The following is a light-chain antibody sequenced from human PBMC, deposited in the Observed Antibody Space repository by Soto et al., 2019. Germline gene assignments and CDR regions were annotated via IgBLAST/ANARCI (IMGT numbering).Light chain of an antibody. Sequence: SALTQPASVSGSPGQSITISCTGTSSDVGAYDYVSWYQQNPGKAPKLIISEVSDRPSGVSNRFSGSKSGNTSSLTISGLQSEDEADYFCSSYTTNNSLWVFGGGTKLTVL. CDR3: SSYTTNNSLWV. V-gene: IGLV2-14*01. CDR2: EVS. J-gene: IGLJ3*02. CDR1: SSDVGAYDY.